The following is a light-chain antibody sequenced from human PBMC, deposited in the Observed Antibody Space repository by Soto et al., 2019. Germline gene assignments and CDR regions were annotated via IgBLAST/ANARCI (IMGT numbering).Light chain of an antibody. J-gene: IGKJ4*01. CDR3: QQFSSYPLT. Sequence: IVLTQSPGTLSLSPGERATLSCRASESVRSSYLAWYQQKPGQAPRLLIYGASTRATGIPDRFTGSGSGTDFTLSVSRLEPEDFAVYFCQQFSSYPLTFGGGTKVDIK. V-gene: IGKV3-20*01. CDR1: ESVRSSY. CDR2: GAS.